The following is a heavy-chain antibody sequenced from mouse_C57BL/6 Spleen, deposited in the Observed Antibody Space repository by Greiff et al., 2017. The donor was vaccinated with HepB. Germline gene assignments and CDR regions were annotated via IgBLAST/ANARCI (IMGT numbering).Heavy chain of an antibody. CDR3: ARYPYSNYAWDFDV. CDR1: GFTFTDYY. V-gene: IGHV7-3*01. Sequence: EVKLMESGGGLVQPGGSLSLSCAASGFTFTDYYMSWVRQPPGKALEWLGFIRNKANGYTTEYSASVKGRFTISRDNSQSILYLQMNALRAEDSATDYCARYPYSNYAWDFDVWGTGTTVTVSS. CDR2: IRNKANGYTT. D-gene: IGHD2-5*01. J-gene: IGHJ1*03.